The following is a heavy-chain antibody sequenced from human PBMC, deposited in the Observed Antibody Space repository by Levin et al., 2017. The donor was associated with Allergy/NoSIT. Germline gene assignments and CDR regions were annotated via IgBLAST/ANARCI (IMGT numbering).Heavy chain of an antibody. CDR1: GFTFRSYA. CDR2: ISGSGGST. D-gene: IGHD4-17*01. Sequence: GGSLRLSCAASGFTFRSYAMDWVRQAPGKGLEWVSAISGSGGSTYYADSVKGRFTTSRDNSKNTLYLQLNSLRAEDTAVYYCSTYGDYDIFDYWGQGTLVTVSS. J-gene: IGHJ4*02. V-gene: IGHV3-23*01. CDR3: STYGDYDIFDY.